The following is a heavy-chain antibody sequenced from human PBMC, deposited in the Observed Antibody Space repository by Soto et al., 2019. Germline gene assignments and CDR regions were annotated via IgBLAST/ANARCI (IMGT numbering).Heavy chain of an antibody. J-gene: IGHJ4*02. CDR1: GFRFNSYS. CDR3: VRENEMAGATSAFEY. Sequence: GGSLRLSCEASGFRFNSYSMNWVRQAPQRGLEWVSLIDARSNYIYYADSVKGRFTISRDNARNSLYLQMDSLRVEDTAVYYCVRENEMAGATSAFEYWGQGTPVTVSS. CDR2: IDARSNYI. V-gene: IGHV3-21*06. D-gene: IGHD1-26*01.